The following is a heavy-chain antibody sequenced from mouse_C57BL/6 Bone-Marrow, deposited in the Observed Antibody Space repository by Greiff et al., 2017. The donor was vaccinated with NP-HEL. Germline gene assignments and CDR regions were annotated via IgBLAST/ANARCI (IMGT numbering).Heavy chain of an antibody. Sequence: EVKLMDSGGDLVKPGGSLKLSCAASGFTFSSYGMSWVRQTPDKRLEWVATISSGGSYTYYPDSVKGRFTISRDNAKNTLYLQMSSLKSEDTAMYYCARREVYYYGSSFFYAMDYWGQGTSVTVSS. J-gene: IGHJ4*01. CDR1: GFTFSSYG. CDR2: ISSGGSYT. CDR3: ARREVYYYGSSFFYAMDY. D-gene: IGHD1-1*01. V-gene: IGHV5-6*02.